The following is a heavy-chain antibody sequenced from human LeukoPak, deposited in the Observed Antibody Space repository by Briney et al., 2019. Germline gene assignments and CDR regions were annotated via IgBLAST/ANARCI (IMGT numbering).Heavy chain of an antibody. Sequence: SETLSLTCTVSGGPVNRGNYSWSWIRQPPGKGLEWIGYIYGSGSTIYNPSLKSRVTISVDTSKNQFSLKLSSVIAADTAVYYCARAGEFWSGYNWFDPWGQGTLVTVAS. CDR2: IYGSGST. V-gene: IGHV4-61*01. D-gene: IGHD3-3*01. J-gene: IGHJ5*02. CDR1: GGPVNRGNYS. CDR3: ARAGEFWSGYNWFDP.